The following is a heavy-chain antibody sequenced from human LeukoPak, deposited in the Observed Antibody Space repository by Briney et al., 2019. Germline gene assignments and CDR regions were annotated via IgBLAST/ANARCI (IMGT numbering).Heavy chain of an antibody. D-gene: IGHD2-2*01. Sequence: PGGSLRLSCAASGFTFSSYAMSWVRQAPGKGLEWVSAISGSGGSTYYADSVKGRFTISRDNSKNTLYLQMNSLRAEDTAVYYCAKVGVASCYLCIDYWGQGTLVTVSS. CDR3: AKVGVASCYLCIDY. CDR1: GFTFSSYA. J-gene: IGHJ4*02. CDR2: ISGSGGST. V-gene: IGHV3-23*01.